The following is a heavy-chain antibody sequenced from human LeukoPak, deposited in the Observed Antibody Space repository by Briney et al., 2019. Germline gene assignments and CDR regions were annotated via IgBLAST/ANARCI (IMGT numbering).Heavy chain of an antibody. CDR2: ISGSGGST. CDR1: GFTLSSYS. Sequence: GGSLRLSCAASGFTLSSYSMSWVHQAPGKGLEWVSAISGSGGSTYYSDSVKGRFTISRDNSKNTLYLQMNSLRAEDTAVYYCAKRGSWIQLWSAFDIWGQGTMVTVSS. J-gene: IGHJ3*02. D-gene: IGHD5-18*01. CDR3: AKRGSWIQLWSAFDI. V-gene: IGHV3-23*01.